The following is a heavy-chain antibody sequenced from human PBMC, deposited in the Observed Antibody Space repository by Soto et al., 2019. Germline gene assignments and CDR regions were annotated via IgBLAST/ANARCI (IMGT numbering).Heavy chain of an antibody. V-gene: IGHV1-69*02. Sequence: ASVKVSCKASGGPYGKYSISWVRQAPGQGLEWMGRIIPIFDITNYAQKFQGRVTFTADKSTSTVYMDLSSLRSDDTAVYYCARSLLGDYYDSDGLDKWGQGTLVTVSS. D-gene: IGHD3-22*01. J-gene: IGHJ4*02. CDR3: ARSLLGDYYDSDGLDK. CDR2: IIPIFDIT. CDR1: GGPYGKYS.